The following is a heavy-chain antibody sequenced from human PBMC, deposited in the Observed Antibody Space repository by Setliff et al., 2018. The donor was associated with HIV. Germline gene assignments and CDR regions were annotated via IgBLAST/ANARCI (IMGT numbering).Heavy chain of an antibody. Sequence: PSETLSLTCAVSGYSISSGYYWGWIRQPPGKGLEWIANIYHSGSTYYKSSLKSRVTISVDTSKNQFSLKLRSVTAADTAVYYCARGRSITMIVVGSFDPWGQGTLVTVSS. J-gene: IGHJ5*02. CDR3: ARGRSITMIVVGSFDP. V-gene: IGHV4-38-2*01. D-gene: IGHD3-22*01. CDR1: GYSISSGYY. CDR2: IYHSGST.